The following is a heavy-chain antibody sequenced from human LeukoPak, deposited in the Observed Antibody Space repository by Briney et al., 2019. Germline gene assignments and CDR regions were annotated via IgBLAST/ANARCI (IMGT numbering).Heavy chain of an antibody. CDR1: GFTFSSYW. Sequence: PGGSLRLSCAASGFTFSSYWMHWVRQAPGKGLVWVSRIDSDGSSPIYADSVKGRFTISRDNAKNTLYLQMNSLRAEDTAVYYCARSTLVWVAAAGVFDYWGQGTLVTVSS. D-gene: IGHD6-13*01. CDR3: ARSTLVWVAAAGVFDY. J-gene: IGHJ4*02. CDR2: IDSDGSSP. V-gene: IGHV3-74*01.